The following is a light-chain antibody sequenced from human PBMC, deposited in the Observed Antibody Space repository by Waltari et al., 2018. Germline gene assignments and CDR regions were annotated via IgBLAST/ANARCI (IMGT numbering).Light chain of an antibody. V-gene: IGKV3-20*01. CDR2: DAS. CDR3: QKYGTLPAT. J-gene: IGKJ1*01. CDR1: QSVRRT. Sequence: VLTQSPGTLSLSPGERAPLSCRASQSVRRTLAWYQQKPGQAPRLLIYDASTRATGIPDRFSGSGSGTDFSLTISRLEPEDFAVYFCQKYGTLPATFGQGTKVEIK.